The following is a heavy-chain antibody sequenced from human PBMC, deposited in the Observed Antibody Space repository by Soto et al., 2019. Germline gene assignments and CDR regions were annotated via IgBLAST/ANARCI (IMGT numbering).Heavy chain of an antibody. V-gene: IGHV1-3*05. D-gene: IGHD6-19*01. J-gene: IGHJ4*02. CDR2: INAGNGNT. Sequence: QVQLVQSGAEEKKPGASVKVSCKASGYTCTGYAMHWVRQAPGQRLEWMGWINAGNGNTKYSQKFQGRVTITRDTSASTAYMELSSLRSEDTAVYDCARAVAVPADFDYWGQGTLVTVSS. CDR1: GYTCTGYA. CDR3: ARAVAVPADFDY.